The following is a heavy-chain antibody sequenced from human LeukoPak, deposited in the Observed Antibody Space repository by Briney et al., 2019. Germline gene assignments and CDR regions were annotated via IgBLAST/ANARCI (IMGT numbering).Heavy chain of an antibody. D-gene: IGHD2-2*01. V-gene: IGHV4-59*12. J-gene: IGHJ6*03. Sequence: SETLSLTCTVSGASIRSYYWTWIRQPPGKGLEWIGYVYYSGRTNYNPSLKSRVTISVDTSKNLFSLKLSSVTAADTAVYYCARDGDQDCSSTSCYYYYMDVWGKGTTVTVSS. CDR2: VYYSGRT. CDR1: GASIRSYY. CDR3: ARDGDQDCSSTSCYYYYMDV.